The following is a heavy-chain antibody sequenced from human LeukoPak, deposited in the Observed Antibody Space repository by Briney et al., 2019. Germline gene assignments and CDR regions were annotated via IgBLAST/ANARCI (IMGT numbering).Heavy chain of an antibody. CDR3: ASVLPGGILTGYRYYFDY. Sequence: GASVKVSCKXSGYSFSSHDINWVRQATRQGLEWMGWMNPKSGNTDHSQKFQGRVTMSRNTSISVAYLELSSLRSEDTAVYYCASVLPGGILTGYRYYFDYWGQGTLVTVSS. J-gene: IGHJ4*02. V-gene: IGHV1-8*01. D-gene: IGHD3-9*01. CDR2: MNPKSGNT. CDR1: GYSFSSHD.